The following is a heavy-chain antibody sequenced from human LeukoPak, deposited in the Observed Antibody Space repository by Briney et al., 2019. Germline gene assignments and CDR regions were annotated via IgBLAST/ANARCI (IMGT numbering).Heavy chain of an antibody. D-gene: IGHD5-18*01. CDR1: GLTFSSSW. CDR2: INPDGNKK. Sequence: GGSLRLSCAVSGLTFSSSWMDWVRQAPGKGLEWVASINPDGNKKYSADSVKGRFTISRDNAENSLYLQMNSLRVEDTAFYYSARDLAYSRLDYWGQGMLVTVSS. V-gene: IGHV3-7*01. J-gene: IGHJ4*02. CDR3: ARDLAYSRLDY.